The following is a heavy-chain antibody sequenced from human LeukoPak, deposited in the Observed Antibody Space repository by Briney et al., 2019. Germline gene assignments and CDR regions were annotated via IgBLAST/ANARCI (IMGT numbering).Heavy chain of an antibody. CDR1: GFTFNKAW. CDR2: IKNKGDDRTT. CDR3: TISGTPFEY. V-gene: IGHV3-15*01. J-gene: IGHJ4*02. Sequence: GGSLRLSCAASGFTFNKAWMSWVRLPPGKGLEWVGRIKNKGDDRTTDYAAPVQRRFTVSQHDPISTLYLQMNSLKTEDSDVYYCTISGTPFEYWGQGTVVSVSS. D-gene: IGHD3-10*01.